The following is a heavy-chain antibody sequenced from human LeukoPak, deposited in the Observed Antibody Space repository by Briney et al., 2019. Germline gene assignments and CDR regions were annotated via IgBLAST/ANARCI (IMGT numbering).Heavy chain of an antibody. CDR3: ARHSSSFWFDP. CDR2: IKQDGSEK. V-gene: IGHV3-7*01. J-gene: IGHJ5*02. CDR1: GFTFSSYW. D-gene: IGHD6-13*01. Sequence: GGSLRISCAASGFTFSSYWMSWVRQAPGKGMEWVANIKQDGSEKYYVDSVKGRFTVSRDNAKNPLYLQMNSLRAEDTAVYYCARHSSSFWFDPWGQGTLVTVSP.